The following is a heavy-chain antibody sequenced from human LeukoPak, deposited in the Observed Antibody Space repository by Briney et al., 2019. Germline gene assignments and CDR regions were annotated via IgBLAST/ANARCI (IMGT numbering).Heavy chain of an antibody. Sequence: PGGSLRLSCAASGFTFSSYGMHWVRQAPGKGLEWVAVISYDGSNKYYADSVKGRFTISRDNSKNTLYLQMNSLRAEDTAVYYCAREDGDSMLSLRSYWGQGTLVTVSS. V-gene: IGHV3-30*03. CDR2: ISYDGSNK. J-gene: IGHJ4*02. CDR3: AREDGDSMLSLRSY. D-gene: IGHD2-21*02. CDR1: GFTFSSYG.